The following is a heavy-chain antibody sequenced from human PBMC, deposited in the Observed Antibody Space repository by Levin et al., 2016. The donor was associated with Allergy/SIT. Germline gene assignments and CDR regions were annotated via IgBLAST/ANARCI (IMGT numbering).Heavy chain of an antibody. D-gene: IGHD6-6*01. J-gene: IGHJ4*02. V-gene: IGHV3-48*03. CDR3: ATCIAARRTFDY. Sequence: VRQAPGKGLEWVSYISSSGSTIYYADSVKGRFTISRDNAKDSLYLQMNSLRAEDTAVYYCATCIAARRTFDYWGQGTLVTVSS. CDR2: ISSSGSTI.